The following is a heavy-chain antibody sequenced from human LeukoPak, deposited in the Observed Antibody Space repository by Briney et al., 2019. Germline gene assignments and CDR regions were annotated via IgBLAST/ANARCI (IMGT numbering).Heavy chain of an antibody. CDR3: ARDRITMIVNWFDP. V-gene: IGHV1-2*02. CDR1: GYTFTGYY. CDR2: INPNSGGT. D-gene: IGHD3-22*01. Sequence: GASVKVSCKASGYTFTGYYMHWVRQAPGQGLEWMGWINPNSGGTNYAQKLQGRVTMTRDTSISTAYMELSRLRSDDTAVYYCARDRITMIVNWFDPWGQGTLVTVSS. J-gene: IGHJ5*02.